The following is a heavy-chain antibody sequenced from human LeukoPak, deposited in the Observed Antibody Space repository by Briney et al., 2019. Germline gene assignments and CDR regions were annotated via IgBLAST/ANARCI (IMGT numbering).Heavy chain of an antibody. CDR1: GFTFSSYA. CDR2: ISYDGSNK. D-gene: IGHD1-14*01. Sequence: PGGSLRLSCAASGFTFSSYAMHWVRQAPGKGLEWVTLISYDGSNKYYADSVKGRFSISRDNPKNTLYLQMNSLRAEDTAVYYCARGYMGWAFDIWGQGTMVTVSS. V-gene: IGHV3-30*04. J-gene: IGHJ3*02. CDR3: ARGYMGWAFDI.